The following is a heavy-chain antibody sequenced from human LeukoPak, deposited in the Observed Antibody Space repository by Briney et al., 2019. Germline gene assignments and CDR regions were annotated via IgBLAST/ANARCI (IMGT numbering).Heavy chain of an antibody. D-gene: IGHD2-15*01. Sequence: SETLSLTCAVYGGSFSGYYWSWIRQPAGKGLEWIGRIYTSGSTNYNPSLKSRVTMSVDTSKNQFSLKLSSVTAADTAVYYCARTSQAYCSGGSCYSNYYYYMDVWGKGTTVTVSS. J-gene: IGHJ6*03. CDR3: ARTSQAYCSGGSCYSNYYYYMDV. CDR2: IYTSGST. V-gene: IGHV4-59*10. CDR1: GGSFSGYY.